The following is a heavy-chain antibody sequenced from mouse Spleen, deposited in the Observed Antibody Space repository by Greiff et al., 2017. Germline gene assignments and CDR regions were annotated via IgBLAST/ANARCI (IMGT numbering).Heavy chain of an antibody. D-gene: IGHD2-14*01. J-gene: IGHJ2*01. Sequence: QVQLQQSGAELVKPGASVKLSCKASGYTFTSYWMQWVKQRPGQGLEWIGEIDPSDSSTNYNQKFKGKAKLTVDTSSSTAYMQLSSLTSEDSAVYYCARSPYYRYAYYFDYWGQGTTLTVSS. CDR1: GYTFTSYW. CDR3: ARSPYYRYAYYFDY. CDR2: IDPSDSST. V-gene: IGHV1-50*01.